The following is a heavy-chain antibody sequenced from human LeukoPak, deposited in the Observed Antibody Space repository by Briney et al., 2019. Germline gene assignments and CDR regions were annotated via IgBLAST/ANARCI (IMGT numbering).Heavy chain of an antibody. CDR1: GGSISSYY. CDR2: IYYSGST. V-gene: IGHV4-59*08. J-gene: IGHJ4*02. Sequence: SETLSLTCTVSGGSISSYYWSWIRQPPGKGLEWIGYIYYSGSTNYTPSLKSRVTISVDTSKNQFSLKLGSVTAADTAVYYCASTSIAVAGTSALFRDYWGQGTLVTVSS. D-gene: IGHD6-19*01. CDR3: ASTSIAVAGTSALFRDY.